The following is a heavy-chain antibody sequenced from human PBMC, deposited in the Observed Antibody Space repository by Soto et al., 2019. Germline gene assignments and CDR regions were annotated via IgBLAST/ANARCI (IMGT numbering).Heavy chain of an antibody. J-gene: IGHJ6*02. CDR3: ARACDYGLLSCLGV. Sequence: EGSLRLSCAASGFTFSSYEMNWVRQAPGKGLEWVSYISSSGSTIYYADSVKGRFTISSDNAKNSLYLQMNSLRAEDTAVYYCARACDYGLLSCLGVWGQGTTVAVSS. D-gene: IGHD4-17*01. CDR2: ISSSGSTI. CDR1: GFTFSSYE. V-gene: IGHV3-48*03.